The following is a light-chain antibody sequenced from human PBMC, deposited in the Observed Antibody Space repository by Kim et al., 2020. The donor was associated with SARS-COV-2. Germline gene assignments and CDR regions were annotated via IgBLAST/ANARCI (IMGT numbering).Light chain of an antibody. V-gene: IGKV3D-20*02. CDR3: QQRLHWPLT. Sequence: EIVLTQSPGTLSLSPGERATLSCRASHSIRSSYLAWYQQKPGQAPRLLIYGASRRATGIPDRFSGSGSGTGFTLTINRLEPEDFAVYYCQQRLHWPLTFGGGTKVDIK. CDR2: GAS. CDR1: HSIRSSY. J-gene: IGKJ4*01.